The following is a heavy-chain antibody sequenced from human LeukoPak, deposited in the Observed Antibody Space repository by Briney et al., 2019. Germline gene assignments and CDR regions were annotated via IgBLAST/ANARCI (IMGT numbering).Heavy chain of an antibody. V-gene: IGHV3-11*01. CDR1: GFTFSDYY. Sequence: GGSLRLSCAASGFTFSDYYMSWIRQAPGKGLEWVSYISSSGSTIYYADSVKGRFTISRDNAKNSPYLQMNSLRAEDTAVYYCARDLEGDFLYYFDYWGQGTLVTVSS. J-gene: IGHJ4*02. D-gene: IGHD2-21*01. CDR3: ARDLEGDFLYYFDY. CDR2: ISSSGSTI.